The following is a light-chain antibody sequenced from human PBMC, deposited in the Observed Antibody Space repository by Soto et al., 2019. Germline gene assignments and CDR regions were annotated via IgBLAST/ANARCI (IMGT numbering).Light chain of an antibody. J-gene: IGLJ2*01. CDR3: QSFDSSLSASV. CDR2: GNS. V-gene: IGLV1-40*01. Sequence: QPVLTQPPSVSGAPGQRVTISCTGSSSNIGAGYDVHWYQQLPGTAPKLLIYGNSNRPSGVPDRFSGFKSGTSASLAITGLQADDEADYCCQSFDSSLSASVFGGGTKLTVL. CDR1: SSNIGAGYD.